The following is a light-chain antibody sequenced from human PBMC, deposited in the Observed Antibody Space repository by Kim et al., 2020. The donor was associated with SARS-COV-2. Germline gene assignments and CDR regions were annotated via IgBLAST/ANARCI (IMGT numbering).Light chain of an antibody. CDR3: QQYFDFPYT. Sequence: SASPGDKVNITCRLTQNIARYLAWFQQRPGKAPQLLIYAAYTLHTGAPSRFSGSGSGTDFTLTINPLQSEDSATYFCQQYFDFPYTFGQGTKLEI. J-gene: IGKJ2*01. V-gene: IGKV1D-8*02. CDR1: QNIARY. CDR2: AAY.